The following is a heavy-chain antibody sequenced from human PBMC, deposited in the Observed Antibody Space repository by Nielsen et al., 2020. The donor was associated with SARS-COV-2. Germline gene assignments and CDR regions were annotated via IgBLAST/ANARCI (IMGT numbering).Heavy chain of an antibody. V-gene: IGHV3-53*04. CDR2: MYSAGTT. CDR3: ARGGYCSSSSCYNAFGV. Sequence: GGSLRLSCAASGFTFDDYAMHWVRQAPGKGLEWVSVMYSAGTTYYADSVKGRFTISRHSSENSLYLQMNSLRADDTALYYCARGGYCSSSSCYNAFGVWGEGTMVLVSS. D-gene: IGHD2-2*03. CDR1: GFTFDDYA. J-gene: IGHJ3*01.